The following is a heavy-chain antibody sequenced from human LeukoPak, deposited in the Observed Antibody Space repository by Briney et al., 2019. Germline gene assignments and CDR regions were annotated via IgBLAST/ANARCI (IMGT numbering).Heavy chain of an antibody. CDR2: IYYSGST. CDR3: ASSPSGYWWNFHC. V-gene: IGHV4-39*01. Sequence: PSETLSPTCTVSGGSISSNNHYWGWIRQPPGKGLEWIGSIYYSGSTYNNPSLKSRVTISVDTTKNQFSLKLTSVTAADTAVYYCASSPSGYWWNFHCWGQGSLVTVSS. J-gene: IGHJ1*01. D-gene: IGHD3-22*01. CDR1: GGSISSNNHY.